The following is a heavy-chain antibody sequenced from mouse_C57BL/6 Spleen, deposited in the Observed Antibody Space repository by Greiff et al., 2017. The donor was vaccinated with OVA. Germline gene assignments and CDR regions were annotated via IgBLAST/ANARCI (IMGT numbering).Heavy chain of an antibody. J-gene: IGHJ4*01. CDR1: GYTFTSYW. CDR3: TSNYEGYYAMDY. Sequence: VQLQQSGTVLARPGASVKMSCKTSGYTFTSYWMHWVKQRPGQGLEWIGAIYPGNSDTSYNQKFKGKAKLTAVTSASTAYMELSSLTNEDSAVYYCTSNYEGYYAMDYWGQGTSVTVSS. V-gene: IGHV1-5*01. D-gene: IGHD2-1*01. CDR2: IYPGNSDT.